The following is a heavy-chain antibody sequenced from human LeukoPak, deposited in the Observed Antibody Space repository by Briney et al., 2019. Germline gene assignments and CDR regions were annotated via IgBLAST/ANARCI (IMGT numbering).Heavy chain of an antibody. Sequence: GGSLRLSCAASGVTFSNYSMNWVRQAPGKGLEWVSYISSSSSTMNYPDSVRGRFTISRDNAKNSLYLQMNSLRADDTAIYYCVRDPSCSGGGCYYYYGMDVWGQGTTVTVSS. CDR1: GVTFSNYS. CDR2: ISSSSSTM. V-gene: IGHV3-48*04. J-gene: IGHJ6*02. D-gene: IGHD2-15*01. CDR3: VRDPSCSGGGCYYYYGMDV.